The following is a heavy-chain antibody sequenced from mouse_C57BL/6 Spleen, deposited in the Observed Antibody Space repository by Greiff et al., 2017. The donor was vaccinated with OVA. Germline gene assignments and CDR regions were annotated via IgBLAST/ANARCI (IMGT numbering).Heavy chain of an antibody. Sequence: DVKLQESGPGLVKPSQSLSLTCSVTGYSITSGYYWNWIRQFPGNKLEWMGYISYDGSNNYNPSLKNRISITRDTSKNQFFLKLNSVTTEDTATYYCARDGYYGSSYGYFDVWGTGTTVTVSS. CDR3: ARDGYYGSSYGYFDV. CDR2: ISYDGSN. J-gene: IGHJ1*03. CDR1: GYSITSGYY. D-gene: IGHD1-1*01. V-gene: IGHV3-6*01.